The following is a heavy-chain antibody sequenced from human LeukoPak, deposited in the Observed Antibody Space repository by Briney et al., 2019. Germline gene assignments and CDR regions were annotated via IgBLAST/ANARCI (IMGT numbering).Heavy chain of an antibody. CDR2: IYHSGNT. CDR3: ARVRVTGYSNFAN. CDR1: GFNFSSFV. J-gene: IGHJ4*02. Sequence: QPGGSLRLSCAASGFNFSSFVMSWVRQAPGKGLEWVSVIYHSGNTDYADSVKGRFTISRDNSKNTVYLQMSSLRAEDTAVYYCARVRVTGYSNFANWGQGTLVTVSS. D-gene: IGHD3-9*01. V-gene: IGHV3-53*01.